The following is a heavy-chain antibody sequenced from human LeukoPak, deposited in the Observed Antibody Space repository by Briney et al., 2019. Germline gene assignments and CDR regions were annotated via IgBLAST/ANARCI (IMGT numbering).Heavy chain of an antibody. CDR3: ARDGTMIVVGAYFDY. J-gene: IGHJ4*02. D-gene: IGHD3-22*01. CDR1: GFTFRSYA. CDR2: ISYDGSNK. Sequence: GGSLRLSCAASGFTFRSYAMHWVRQAPGKGLEWVAVISYDGSNKYYADSVKGRFTISRDNSKNTLYLQMNSLRAEDTAVYYCARDGTMIVVGAYFDYWGQGTLVTVSS. V-gene: IGHV3-30-3*01.